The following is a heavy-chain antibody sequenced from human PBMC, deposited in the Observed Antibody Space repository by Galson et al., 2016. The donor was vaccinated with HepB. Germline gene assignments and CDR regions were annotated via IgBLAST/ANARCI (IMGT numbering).Heavy chain of an antibody. Sequence: SLRLSCAGYGLRFSDYYMDWVRQAPGKGLEWVCRIRLKTDGQSTDCAASLKDKFTIPRDDSRNSVYLQMDSLKSEDTAVYYCTTEAWYLFETWGQGTLVTVFS. CDR2: IRLKTDGQST. CDR1: GLRFSDYY. D-gene: IGHD4-23*01. CDR3: TTEAWYLFET. J-gene: IGHJ5*02. V-gene: IGHV3-72*01.